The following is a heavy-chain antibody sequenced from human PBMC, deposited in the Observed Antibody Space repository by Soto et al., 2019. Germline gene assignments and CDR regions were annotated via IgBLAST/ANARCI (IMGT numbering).Heavy chain of an antibody. J-gene: IGHJ5*02. V-gene: IGHV3-23*01. Sequence: PGGSVRLSCAASGLTFRSYAMSWARQAPGKGLEWVSSLLRSGSSTYYADSVKGRFTISSDISANSLYLQMDSLRAEDTAVYYCAKDAVSGDGVWLLDSWGQGTVVTVSS. CDR1: GLTFRSYA. CDR3: AKDAVSGDGVWLLDS. D-gene: IGHD4-17*01. CDR2: LLRSGSST.